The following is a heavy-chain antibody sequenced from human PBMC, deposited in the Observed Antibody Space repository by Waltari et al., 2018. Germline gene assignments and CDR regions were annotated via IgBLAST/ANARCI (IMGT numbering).Heavy chain of an antibody. CDR1: GFTFTSSA. CDR3: AAARGDRWLLDYYYYGMDV. D-gene: IGHD2-15*01. J-gene: IGHJ6*02. CDR2: IVVGSGNT. V-gene: IGHV1-58*02. Sequence: QMQLVQSGPAVKKPGTSVKFSCKASGFTFTSSAMQWVRQARGPRLEWIGWIVVGSGNTNYAQKFQERVTITRDMSTSTAYMELSSLRSEDTAVYYCAAARGDRWLLDYYYYGMDVWGQGTTVTVSS.